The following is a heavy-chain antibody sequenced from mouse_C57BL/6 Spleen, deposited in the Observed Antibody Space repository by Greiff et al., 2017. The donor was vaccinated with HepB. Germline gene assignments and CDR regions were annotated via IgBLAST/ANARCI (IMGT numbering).Heavy chain of an antibody. V-gene: IGHV2-2*01. J-gene: IGHJ2*01. CDR2: IWSGGST. CDR3: ARDDYEGYYFDY. Sequence: QVQLKQSGPGLVQPSQSLSITCTVSGFSLTSYGLHWVRQSPGKGLEWLGVIWSGGSTDYNAAFISRLSISKDNSKSQVFFKMNSLQAADTAIYYCARDDYEGYYFDYWGQGTTLTVSS. D-gene: IGHD1-1*01. CDR1: GFSLTSYG.